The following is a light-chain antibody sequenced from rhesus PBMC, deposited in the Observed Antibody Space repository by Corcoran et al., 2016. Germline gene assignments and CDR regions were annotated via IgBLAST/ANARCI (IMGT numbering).Light chain of an antibody. CDR3: QEYTNWHH. V-gene: IGKV3-17*01. CDR2: NSS. J-gene: IGKJ4*01. Sequence: EIALTQSPATLSLSPGERATLSCRASQSVSSSLAWYQQKPGQPPRLLIYNSSSRATGIPDRFSGSGSGTDLTITISSLGPEDVGVYSCQEYTNWHHFGGGTKVELK. CDR1: QSVSSS.